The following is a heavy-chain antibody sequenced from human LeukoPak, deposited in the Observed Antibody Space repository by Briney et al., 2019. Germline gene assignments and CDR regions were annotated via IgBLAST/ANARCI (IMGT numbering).Heavy chain of an antibody. V-gene: IGHV3-53*01. Sequence: GGSLRLSCAASGFTVSSNYMSWVRQAPGKGLEWVSVIYSGGSTYYADSVKGRFTISRDNSKNTPYLQMNSLRAEDTAVYYCARAAAGSIGWFDPWGQGTLVTVSS. D-gene: IGHD6-13*01. J-gene: IGHJ5*02. CDR1: GFTVSSNY. CDR2: IYSGGST. CDR3: ARAAAGSIGWFDP.